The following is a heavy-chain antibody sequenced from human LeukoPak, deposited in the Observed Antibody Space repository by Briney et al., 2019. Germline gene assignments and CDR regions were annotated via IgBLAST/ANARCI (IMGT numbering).Heavy chain of an antibody. CDR2: ISGSSGST. CDR3: AKVASRNDFWSGTSFDY. J-gene: IGHJ4*02. V-gene: IGHV3-23*01. D-gene: IGHD3-3*01. CDR1: GFTLRNYA. Sequence: GGSLRLSCAASGFTLRNYAMSWVRQAPGKGLEWVSSISGSSGSTYYADSVKGRFTISRDNSKNTLYLQMNSLRAEDTAVYYCAKVASRNDFWSGTSFDYWGQGTLVTVSS.